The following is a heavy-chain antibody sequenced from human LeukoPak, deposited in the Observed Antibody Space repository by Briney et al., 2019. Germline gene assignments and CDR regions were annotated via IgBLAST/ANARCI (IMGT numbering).Heavy chain of an antibody. D-gene: IGHD2-2*01. J-gene: IGHJ4*02. CDR1: GFTFDNYS. CDR2: IYGNGYSI. CDR3: AKVTSTSGYGWNDY. Sequence: PGGSLRLSCVTSGFTFDNYSMTWVRQAPGKGLEWVSSIYGNGYSIYYADSVRGRFTLSRDNSRNTLYLEMNSLTVDDTAVYYCAKVTSTSGYGWNDYWGQGTLVTVSS. V-gene: IGHV3-23*05.